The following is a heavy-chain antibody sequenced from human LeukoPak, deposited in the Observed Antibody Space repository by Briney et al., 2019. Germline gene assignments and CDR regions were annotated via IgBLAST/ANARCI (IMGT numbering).Heavy chain of an antibody. CDR1: GFSLSRNG. D-gene: IGHD3-9*01. CDR3: AKDTNISMGWFDWLFDY. V-gene: IGHV3-30*02. CDR2: ILSDGSYE. Sequence: GGSLRLSCATSGFSLSRNGMHWVRQAPGQGLEWVAFILSDGSYEYYADSVKGRFTISRDTSRNTLFLQMNSLRAEDTAVYYCAKDTNISMGWFDWLFDYWGQGTLVTVSS. J-gene: IGHJ4*02.